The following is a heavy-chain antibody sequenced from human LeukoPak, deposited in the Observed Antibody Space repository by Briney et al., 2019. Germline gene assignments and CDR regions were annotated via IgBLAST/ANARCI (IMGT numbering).Heavy chain of an antibody. V-gene: IGHV3-48*01. D-gene: IGHD2-2*01. CDR2: ISSSSSTI. CDR1: GFTFSSYS. J-gene: IGHJ4*02. Sequence: PGGSLRLSCAASGFTFSSYSMNWVRQAPGKGLEWVSYISSSSSTIYYADSVKGRFTISRDNSKNTLYLQMNSLRAEDTAIYYCASRTSWGPAYWGQGTLVTVSS. CDR3: ASRTSWGPAY.